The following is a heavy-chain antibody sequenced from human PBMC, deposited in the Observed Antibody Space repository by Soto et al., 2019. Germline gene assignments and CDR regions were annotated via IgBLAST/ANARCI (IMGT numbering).Heavy chain of an antibody. J-gene: IGHJ4*02. CDR3: ARLGGWEGQCYFDC. D-gene: IGHD6-19*01. CDR1: GFIVSSSY. V-gene: IGHV3-53*02. Sequence: DVQLVETGGGLIQPGRSLRLSCAASGFIVSSSYMTWVRQAPGKGLEWVSVIYADGRTYYADSVKGRFTISRDNSKNTLELPMNRPGAEEPGVDYLARLGGWEGQCYFDCWGQGTLVTVSS. CDR2: IYADGRT.